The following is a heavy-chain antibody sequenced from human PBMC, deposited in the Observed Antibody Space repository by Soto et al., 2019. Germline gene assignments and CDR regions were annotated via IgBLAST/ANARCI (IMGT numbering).Heavy chain of an antibody. CDR3: ARDGWDLEWLLRVYSYMDV. J-gene: IGHJ6*03. CDR1: GFAFSSYW. V-gene: IGHV3-74*01. D-gene: IGHD3-3*01. CDR2: INSDGTST. Sequence: EVQLVESGGGLVQPGGSLRLSCAVSGFAFSSYWMHWVRQTPGKGLVWVSRINSDGTSTAYADSVKGRFTISRDNAKDTLYLEMKSLRAEDTAVYYCARDGWDLEWLLRVYSYMDVRGKGTTVTVSS.